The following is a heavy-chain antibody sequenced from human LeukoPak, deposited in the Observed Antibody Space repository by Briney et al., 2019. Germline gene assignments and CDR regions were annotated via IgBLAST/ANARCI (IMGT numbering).Heavy chain of an antibody. CDR3: ARLTRLAPVGTTYYHSLDV. J-gene: IGHJ6*02. CDR2: IYYTGVI. CDR1: GGSISGHY. V-gene: IGHV4-59*08. D-gene: IGHD2-2*01. Sequence: PSETLSLTCTVSGGSISGHYWSWIRQPPGKGLEWIGHIYYTGVISYDPSLKSRVTMLVDTSKNQFSLKVTSVTAADTAVYYCARLTRLAPVGTTYYHSLDVWGQGSTVTVSS.